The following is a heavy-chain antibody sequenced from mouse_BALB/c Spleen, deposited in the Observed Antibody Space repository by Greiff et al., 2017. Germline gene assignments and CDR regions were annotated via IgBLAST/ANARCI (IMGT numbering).Heavy chain of an antibody. CDR3: TRLGHYYAMDY. V-gene: IGHV6-6*02. Sequence: EVKLVESGGGLVQPGGSMKLSCVASGFTFSNYWMNWVRQSPEKGLEWVAEISLKSNNYATHYAKSVKGRFTISRDDSKSSVYLQMNNLRAEDAGIYCCTRLGHYYAMDYWGQGTSVTVSS. J-gene: IGHJ4*01. D-gene: IGHD4-1*01. CDR1: GFTFSNYW. CDR2: ISLKSNNYAT.